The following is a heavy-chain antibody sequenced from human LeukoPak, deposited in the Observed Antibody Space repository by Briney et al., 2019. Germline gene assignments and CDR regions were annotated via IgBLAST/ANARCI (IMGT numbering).Heavy chain of an antibody. CDR1: GFTFSSYE. J-gene: IGHJ4*02. Sequence: PGGSLRLSCAASGFTFSSYEMNWVRQAPGKGLEWVSYISSSGGTIDFADSVKGRFTISRDNAKKSLYLQMNSLRAEDTAVYYCAKASSGWSFDYWGQGTLVTVSS. V-gene: IGHV3-48*03. D-gene: IGHD6-19*01. CDR2: ISSSGGTI. CDR3: AKASSGWSFDY.